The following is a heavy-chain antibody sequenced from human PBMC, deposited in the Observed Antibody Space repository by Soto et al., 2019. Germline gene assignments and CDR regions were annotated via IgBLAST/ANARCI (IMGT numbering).Heavy chain of an antibody. CDR2: ISRDGSNK. CDR3: ARWRNSAVADSFDC. J-gene: IGHJ4*02. D-gene: IGHD1-26*01. CDR1: GFTFSRYA. Sequence: QVQVVESGGGVVQPGRSLRLSCAASGFTFSRYAIHWVRQAPGKGLEWVAVISRDGSNKYYVDSVKGRFTISRDNSRNTVYLQLNRLREEHTAVYYCARWRNSAVADSFDCWGQGTLVTVSS. V-gene: IGHV3-30*04.